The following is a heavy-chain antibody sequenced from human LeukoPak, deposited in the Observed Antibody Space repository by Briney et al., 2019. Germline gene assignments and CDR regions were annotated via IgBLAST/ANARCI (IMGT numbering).Heavy chain of an antibody. CDR3: ARLRGHDILGWFDP. J-gene: IGHJ5*02. CDR2: IYPDDSDT. V-gene: IGHV5-51*01. D-gene: IGHD3-9*01. Sequence: GESLKISCKGSGYSFTSYWIGWVRQVPGGGLEWIGIIYPDDSDTRYSPSFQGQVTISADKSISTAYLQWSSLKASDTAMYYCARLRGHDILGWFDPWGQGTLVTVSS. CDR1: GYSFTSYW.